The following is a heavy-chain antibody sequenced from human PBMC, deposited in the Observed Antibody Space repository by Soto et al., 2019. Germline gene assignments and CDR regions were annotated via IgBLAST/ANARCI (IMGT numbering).Heavy chain of an antibody. CDR2: ISSDGDIT. D-gene: IGHD2-15*01. CDR1: GFTFSEYS. Sequence: GGSLRLSCSASGFTFSEYSMHWVRQAPGKGLQYVSTISSDGDITYYADSVKGRFTISRDNSKNTLYLQMNSLRPEDTAVYYCARLGKVAHGWFDPWGQGTLVTVYS. CDR3: ARLGKVAHGWFDP. V-gene: IGHV3-64D*06. J-gene: IGHJ5*02.